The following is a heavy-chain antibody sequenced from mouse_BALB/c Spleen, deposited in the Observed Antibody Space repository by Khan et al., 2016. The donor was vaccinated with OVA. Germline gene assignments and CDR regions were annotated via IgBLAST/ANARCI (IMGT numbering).Heavy chain of an antibody. CDR1: GYTFTSYT. D-gene: IGHD2-14*01. V-gene: IGHV1-4*01. J-gene: IGHJ3*01. CDR2: INPSSGYT. Sequence: QVQLKQSGAELARPGASVKMSCKASGYTFTSYTIHWIKQRPGQGLEWIGYINPSSGYTNYNQKSKDKATLTADKSSTTAYMQLSSLTSDDSAVYYCARDGAYYRNDGWFAYWGQGTLVTVSA. CDR3: ARDGAYYRNDGWFAY.